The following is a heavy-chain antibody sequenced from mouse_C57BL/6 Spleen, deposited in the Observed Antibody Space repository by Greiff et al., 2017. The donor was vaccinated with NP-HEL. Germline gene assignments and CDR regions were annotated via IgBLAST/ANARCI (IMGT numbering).Heavy chain of an antibody. Sequence: EVKLMESGGGLVKPGGSLKLSCAASGFTFSDYGMHWVRQAPEKGLEWVAYISSGSSTIYYADTVKGRFTISRDNAKNTLYLQMTSLRSEDTSMYYCASYDGYYPAWFAYWGQGTLVTVSA. J-gene: IGHJ3*01. V-gene: IGHV5-17*01. CDR3: ASYDGYYPAWFAY. D-gene: IGHD2-3*01. CDR2: ISSGSSTI. CDR1: GFTFSDYG.